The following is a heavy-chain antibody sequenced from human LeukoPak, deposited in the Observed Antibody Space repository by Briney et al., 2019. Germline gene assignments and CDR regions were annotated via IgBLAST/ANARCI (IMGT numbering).Heavy chain of an antibody. Sequence: HSGGSLRLSCAASGFTVSSNYMSWVRHAPGKGLEWVSVIYSGGSTYYADSVKGRFTISRDNSKNTLYLQMNSLRAEDTAVYYCARVPSYYDFWSGYFYWGQGTLVTVSS. CDR1: GFTVSSNY. J-gene: IGHJ4*02. D-gene: IGHD3-3*01. CDR3: ARVPSYYDFWSGYFY. CDR2: IYSGGST. V-gene: IGHV3-66*01.